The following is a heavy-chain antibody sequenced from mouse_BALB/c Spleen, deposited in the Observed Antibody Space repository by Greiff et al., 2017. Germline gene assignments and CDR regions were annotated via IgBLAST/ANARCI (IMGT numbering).Heavy chain of an antibody. CDR3: ARDYYGSSPFAY. J-gene: IGHJ3*01. CDR1: GYTFTSYW. Sequence: VQLQQPGAELVKPGASVKLSCKASGYTFTSYWMHWVKQRPGQGLEWIGEINPSNGRTNYNEKFKSKATLTVDKSSSTAYMQLSSLTSEDSAVYYCARDYYGSSPFAYWGQGTLVTVSA. V-gene: IGHV1S81*02. D-gene: IGHD1-1*01. CDR2: INPSNGRT.